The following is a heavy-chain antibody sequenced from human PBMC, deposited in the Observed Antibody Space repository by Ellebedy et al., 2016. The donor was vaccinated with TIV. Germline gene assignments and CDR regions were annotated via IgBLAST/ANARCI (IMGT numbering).Heavy chain of an antibody. CDR3: AHTITMVWGVITYHYYGMDV. CDR1: GFSLSTSGVG. Sequence: SGPTLVKPTQTLTLTCTFSGFSLSTSGVGVGWIRQPPGKALEWLALIYWDDDKRYSPSLKSRLTITKDTSKNQVVLTMTNMDPVDTATYYCAHTITMVWGVITYHYYGMDVWGQGTTVTVSS. D-gene: IGHD3-10*01. CDR2: IYWDDDK. J-gene: IGHJ6*02. V-gene: IGHV2-5*02.